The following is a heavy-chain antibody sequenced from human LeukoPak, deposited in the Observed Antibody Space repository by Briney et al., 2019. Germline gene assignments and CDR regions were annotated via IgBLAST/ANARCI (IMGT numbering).Heavy chain of an antibody. CDR2: ISSSSSYI. CDR1: GFTFSSYS. CDR3: ARTLGYCSSTSCYEDY. Sequence: PGGSLRLSCAASGFTFSSYSMNWVRQAPGKGLEWVSSISSSSSYIYYADSVKGRFTISRDNAKNSLYLQMNSLRAEDTAVYYCARTLGYCSSTSCYEDYWGQGTLVTVSS. V-gene: IGHV3-21*04. D-gene: IGHD2-2*01. J-gene: IGHJ4*02.